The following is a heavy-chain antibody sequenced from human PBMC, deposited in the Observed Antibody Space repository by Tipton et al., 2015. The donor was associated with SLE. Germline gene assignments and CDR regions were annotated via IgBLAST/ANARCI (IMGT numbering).Heavy chain of an antibody. CDR1: GGFISGSGYY. J-gene: IGHJ3*02. Sequence: TLSLTCPLSGGFISGSGYYWGWIRQPPGKGLEWIGNIYYSGSTYYNPSLNSRLTLSIDTSTNQFSPKLSSVTAADTAVYYCARMSSGWSVGAFDIWGQGRMVTVSS. V-gene: IGHV4-39*07. D-gene: IGHD6-13*01. CDR2: IYYSGST. CDR3: ARMSSGWSVGAFDI.